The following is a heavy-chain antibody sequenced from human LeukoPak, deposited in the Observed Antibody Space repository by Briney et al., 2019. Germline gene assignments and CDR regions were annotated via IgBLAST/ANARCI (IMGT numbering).Heavy chain of an antibody. D-gene: IGHD3-9*01. J-gene: IGHJ4*02. CDR1: GGSFSGYY. Sequence: PSETLSLTCAVYGGSFSGYYWSWIRQPPGKGLEWIGEINHSGSTNYNPSLKSRVTISVDTSKNQFSLKLSSVTAANTAVYYCARGVTGTTYRRYFDWSLGYYFDYWGQGTLVTVSS. CDR3: ARGVTGTTYRRYFDWSLGYYFDY. V-gene: IGHV4-34*01. CDR2: INHSGST.